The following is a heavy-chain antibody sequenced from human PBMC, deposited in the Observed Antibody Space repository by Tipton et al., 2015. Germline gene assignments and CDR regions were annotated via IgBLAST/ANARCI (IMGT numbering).Heavy chain of an antibody. V-gene: IGHV3-7*01. CDR1: GFTFSNYW. CDR2: IKRDASDK. CDR3: ARDDAGQLDS. Sequence: SLRLSCAASGFTFSNYWMAWVCQAPGKGLEWVANIKRDASDKNFVDSVRGRFTISRDNAKKSLYLQMTSLRVEDTGVYYCARDDAGQLDSWGQGTLVTVSS. D-gene: IGHD6-13*01. J-gene: IGHJ5*01.